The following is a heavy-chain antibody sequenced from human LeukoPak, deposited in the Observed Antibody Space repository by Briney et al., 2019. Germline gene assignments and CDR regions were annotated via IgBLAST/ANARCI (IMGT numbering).Heavy chain of an antibody. CDR2: ISWNSGSI. V-gene: IGHV3-9*01. CDR3: AKDRSGYSSTFDY. CDR1: GFTFDDYA. Sequence: GGSLRLSCAASGFTFDDYAMHWVRQAPGKGLEWVSGISWNSGSIGYADSVKGRSTISRDNAKNSLYLQMNSLRAEDTALYYCAKDRSGYSSTFDYWGQGTLVTVSS. J-gene: IGHJ4*02. D-gene: IGHD3-16*02.